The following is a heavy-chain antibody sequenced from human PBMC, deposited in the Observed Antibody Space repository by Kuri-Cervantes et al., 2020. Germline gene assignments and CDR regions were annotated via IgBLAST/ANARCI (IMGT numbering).Heavy chain of an antibody. CDR3: ARIHRFTIFGVVIPHPRWFDP. Sequence: GSLRLSCAVYGGSFSGYYWSWIRQPPGKGLEWIGEINHSGSANYNPSLKSRVTISVDTSKNQFSLKLSSVTAADTAMYYCARIHRFTIFGVVIPHPRWFDPWGQGTLVTVSS. CDR2: INHSGSA. CDR1: GGSFSGYY. D-gene: IGHD3-3*01. J-gene: IGHJ5*02. V-gene: IGHV4-34*01.